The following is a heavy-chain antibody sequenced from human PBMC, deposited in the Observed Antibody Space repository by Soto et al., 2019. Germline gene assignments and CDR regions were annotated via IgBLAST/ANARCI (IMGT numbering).Heavy chain of an antibody. Sequence: QVQLVQSGAEVKKPGASVKVSCKASGYTFTSYAMHWVRQAPGQRLEWMGWINAGNGNTKYSQKFQGRVTITRDTSASTAYMALSSLRAEDTDVYYCARGGSLYWYFDLWGRGTLVTVSS. V-gene: IGHV1-3*01. CDR3: ARGGSLYWYFDL. J-gene: IGHJ2*01. CDR1: GYTFTSYA. CDR2: INAGNGNT. D-gene: IGHD1-26*01.